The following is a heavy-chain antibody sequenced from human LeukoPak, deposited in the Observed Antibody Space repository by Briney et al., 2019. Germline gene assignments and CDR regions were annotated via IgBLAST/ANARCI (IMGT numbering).Heavy chain of an antibody. V-gene: IGHV4-59*01. Sequence: PSETLSLTCTVSGGSISSYYWSWIRQPPGKGLEWIGYIYYSGSTNYNPSLKSRVTISVDTSKNQFSLKLSSVTAADTAVYYCARALLWFGDTSWGQGTLVTVSS. J-gene: IGHJ4*02. CDR2: IYYSGST. CDR3: ARALLWFGDTS. CDR1: GGSISSYY. D-gene: IGHD3-10*01.